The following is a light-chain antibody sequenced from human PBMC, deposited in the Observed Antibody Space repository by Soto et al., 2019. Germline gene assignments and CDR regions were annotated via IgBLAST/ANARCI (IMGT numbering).Light chain of an antibody. CDR1: SRDFGGYSR. V-gene: IGLV2-14*01. CDR3: NSYTSSNTRV. J-gene: IGLJ1*01. Sequence: QSVLTQPASVSGSPGQSITISCTGTSRDFGGYSRVSWYQHHPGKAPKLMIYEVSDRPSGVSNRFSGSKSGNTASLTISGLQAEDEADYYCNSYTSSNTRVFGTGTKVTVL. CDR2: EVS.